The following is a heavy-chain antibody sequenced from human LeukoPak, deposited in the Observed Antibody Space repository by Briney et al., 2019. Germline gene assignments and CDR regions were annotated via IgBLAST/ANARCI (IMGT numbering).Heavy chain of an antibody. CDR1: GFTVSNKY. V-gene: IGHV3-53*01. CDR2: IYRDSST. J-gene: IGHJ4*02. D-gene: IGHD3-10*01. CDR3: ARATYGSGSYYNERYYFEY. Sequence: GGSLRLSCAASGFTVSNKYMNWVRQPPGKGLEWVSVIYRDSSTYYAESVKGRFTISRDNSKNTLYLQMKRLRAEDTAVYYCARATYGSGSYYNERYYFEYWGQGTLVTVSS.